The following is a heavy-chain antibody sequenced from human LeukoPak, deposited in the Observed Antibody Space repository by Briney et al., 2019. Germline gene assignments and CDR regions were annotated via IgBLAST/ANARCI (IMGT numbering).Heavy chain of an antibody. V-gene: IGHV3-48*03. D-gene: IGHD3-10*01. J-gene: IGHJ4*02. Sequence: GGSLRLSCAASGFTFSSSEMNWVRQAPGKGLEWVSYITAAGDTSYYADSVKGRFTISRDNARNSLYLHMSSLRGDDTAVYYCARDQRWFGELDFWGQGTLVTVSS. CDR2: ITAAGDTS. CDR1: GFTFSSSE. CDR3: ARDQRWFGELDF.